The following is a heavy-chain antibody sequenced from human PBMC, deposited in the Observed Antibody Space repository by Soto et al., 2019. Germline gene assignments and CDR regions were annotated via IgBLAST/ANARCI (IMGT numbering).Heavy chain of an antibody. D-gene: IGHD3-16*01. CDR1: GGSIRSSSYY. V-gene: IGHV4-39*01. Sequence: QLQLQESGPGLVKPSETLSLTCTVSGGSIRSSSYYWGWIHQPPGKGLEWIGSIYYSGSTYYNPSLKSRVTISVDTSKNQFSLKLSSVTAADTAVYYCAGSWGFDAFDIWGQGTMVTVSS. CDR3: AGSWGFDAFDI. CDR2: IYYSGST. J-gene: IGHJ3*02.